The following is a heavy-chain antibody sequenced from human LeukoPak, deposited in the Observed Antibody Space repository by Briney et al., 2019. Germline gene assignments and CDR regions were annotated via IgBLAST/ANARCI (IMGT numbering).Heavy chain of an antibody. CDR1: GFTFSSYA. CDR3: AKMAVYSQITMVRGVNHFDY. CDR2: ISGSGGST. J-gene: IGHJ4*02. D-gene: IGHD3-10*01. V-gene: IGHV3-23*01. Sequence: GGSLRLSCAASGFTFSSYAMSWVRQAPGKGLEWVSAISGSGGSTYYADSVKGRFTISRDNSKNTLYLQMNSLRAEDTAVYYCAKMAVYSQITMVRGVNHFDYWGQGTLVTVSS.